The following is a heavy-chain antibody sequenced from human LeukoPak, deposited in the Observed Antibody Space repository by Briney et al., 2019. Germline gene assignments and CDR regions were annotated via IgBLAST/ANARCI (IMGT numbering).Heavy chain of an antibody. CDR3: ARDRGYCSSTSCYAGYFDH. J-gene: IGHJ4*02. V-gene: IGHV3-33*01. D-gene: IGHD2-2*01. Sequence: PGGSLRLSCAASGFTFSSYGMHWVRQAPGKGLEWVAVIWYDGSNKYYADSVKGRFTISRDNSKNTLYLQMNSLRAEDTAVYYCARDRGYCSSTSCYAGYFDHWGQGTLVTVSS. CDR2: IWYDGSNK. CDR1: GFTFSSYG.